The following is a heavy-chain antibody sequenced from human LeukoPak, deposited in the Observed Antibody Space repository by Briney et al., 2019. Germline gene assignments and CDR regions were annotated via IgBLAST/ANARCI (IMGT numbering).Heavy chain of an antibody. D-gene: IGHD6-13*01. CDR1: GFTFSSYA. CDR3: ARESAAAAGLPGFDY. CDR2: ISSNGDSS. J-gene: IGHJ4*02. V-gene: IGHV3-64*01. Sequence: QTWGSLRLSCAASGFTFSSYAMHWVRQAPGKGLEYVSAISSNGDSSYYANSVKGRFTISRDNSKNTLYLQMGSLRAEDMAVYYCARESAAAAGLPGFDYWGQGTLVTVSS.